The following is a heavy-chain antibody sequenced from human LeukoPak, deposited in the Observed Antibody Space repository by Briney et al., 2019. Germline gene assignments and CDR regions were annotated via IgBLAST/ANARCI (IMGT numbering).Heavy chain of an antibody. D-gene: IGHD3-10*01. J-gene: IGHJ4*02. Sequence: SETLSLTCAVYGGSFSGYYWSWIRQPPGKGLEWIGEINHSGSTNYNPSLKSRVTISVDTSKNQFSLKLSSVTAADTAVYYCARGRGDPFGSGSQFDYWGQGTLVTVSS. CDR3: ARGRGDPFGSGSQFDY. CDR1: GGSFSGYY. V-gene: IGHV4-34*01. CDR2: INHSGST.